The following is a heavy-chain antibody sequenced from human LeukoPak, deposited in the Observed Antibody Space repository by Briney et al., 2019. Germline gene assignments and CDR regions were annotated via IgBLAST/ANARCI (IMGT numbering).Heavy chain of an antibody. D-gene: IGHD3-22*01. CDR2: IYTSGST. V-gene: IGHV4-4*07. J-gene: IGHJ5*02. Sequence: PSETLSLTCTVSGGSISSYYCSWIRQPAGKGLEWIGRIYTSGSTNYNPSLKSRVTMSVDTSKNQFSLKLSSVTAADTAVYYCAREAGGYPTYNWFDPWGQGTLVTVSS. CDR1: GGSISSYY. CDR3: AREAGGYPTYNWFDP.